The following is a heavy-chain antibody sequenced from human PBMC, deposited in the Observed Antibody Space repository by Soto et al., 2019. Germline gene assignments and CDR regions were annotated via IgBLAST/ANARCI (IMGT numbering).Heavy chain of an antibody. J-gene: IGHJ4*02. CDR3: ARGIQLWLGGVWTSHYFDY. CDR1: GGSNSSGDYY. CDR2: IYYSGST. D-gene: IGHD5-18*01. V-gene: IGHV4-30-4*01. Sequence: PSETLSLTCTVSGGSNSSGDYYWSWIRQPPGKGLEWIGYIYYSGSTYYNPSLKSRVTISVDTSKNQFSLKLSSVTAADTAVYYCARGIQLWLGGVWTSHYFDYWGQGTLVTVSS.